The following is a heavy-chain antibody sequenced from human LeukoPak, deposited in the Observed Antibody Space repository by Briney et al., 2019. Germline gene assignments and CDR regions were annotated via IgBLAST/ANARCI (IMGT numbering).Heavy chain of an antibody. V-gene: IGHV4-39*01. D-gene: IGHD4-17*01. CDR3: ARIHYGDYLP. CDR2: IYYSGST. J-gene: IGHJ5*02. Sequence: SETLSLTCTVSGGSISSGGYYWSWIRQHPGKGLEWIGSIYYSGSTYYNPSLKSRVTISVDTSKNQFSLKLSSVTAADTAVYYCARIHYGDYLPWGQGTLVTVSS. CDR1: GGSISSGGYY.